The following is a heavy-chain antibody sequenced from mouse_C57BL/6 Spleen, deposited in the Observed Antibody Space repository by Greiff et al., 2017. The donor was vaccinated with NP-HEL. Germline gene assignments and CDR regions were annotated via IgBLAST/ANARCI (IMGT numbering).Heavy chain of an antibody. CDR3: TRIYYDYDAGDFDY. J-gene: IGHJ2*01. CDR2: IRNKANNHAT. CDR1: GFTFSDAW. V-gene: IGHV6-6*01. Sequence: EVKLMESGGGLVQPGGSMKLSCAASGFTFSDAWMDWVRQSPEKGLEWVAEIRNKANNHATYYAESVKGRFTISRDDSKSSVYLQMNSLRAEDTGIYYCTRIYYDYDAGDFDYWGQGTTLTVSS. D-gene: IGHD2-4*01.